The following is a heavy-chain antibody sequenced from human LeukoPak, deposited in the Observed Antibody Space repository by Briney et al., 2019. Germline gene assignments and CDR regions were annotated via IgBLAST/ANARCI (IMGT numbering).Heavy chain of an antibody. CDR3: ARKGYSSSRYFDL. J-gene: IGHJ2*01. V-gene: IGHV4-4*02. Sequence: PSGTLSLTCAVSGGSISSSNWWSWVRQPPGKGLKWIGEIYHSGSTNYNPSLKSRVTISVDKSKNQFSLKLSSVTAADTAVYYCARKGYSSSRYFDLWGRGTLVTVSS. CDR2: IYHSGST. CDR1: GGSISSSNW. D-gene: IGHD6-19*01.